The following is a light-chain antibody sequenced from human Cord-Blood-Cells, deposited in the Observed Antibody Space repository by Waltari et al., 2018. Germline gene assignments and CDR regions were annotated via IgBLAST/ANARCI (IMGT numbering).Light chain of an antibody. CDR2: GAS. J-gene: IGKJ4*01. CDR3: QQYSNWPPVI. V-gene: IGKV3-15*01. Sequence: EIVMTQSPATLSVSPGERATLSCSASQSVSSNLAWYQHKPGQAPRLLIYGASTRASGIPTRFSGSGSGTEFTLTISSLQSEDFAVYYCQQYSNWPPVIFGGGTNVEIK. CDR1: QSVSSN.